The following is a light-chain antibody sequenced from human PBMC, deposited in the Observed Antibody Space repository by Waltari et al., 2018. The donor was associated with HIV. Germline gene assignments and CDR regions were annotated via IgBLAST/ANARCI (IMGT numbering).Light chain of an antibody. Sequence: QSVVTQPPSASGTPGHRVTISCSGSSSTLGSNYVYWYQQLPGTAPKLLIYSTNQRSSGVPDRLSGSKSGTSASLAISGLRPEDEAEYYCAAWDDSLSGWVFGGGTKLTVL. J-gene: IGLJ3*02. V-gene: IGLV1-47*02. CDR3: AAWDDSLSGWV. CDR2: STN. CDR1: SSTLGSNY.